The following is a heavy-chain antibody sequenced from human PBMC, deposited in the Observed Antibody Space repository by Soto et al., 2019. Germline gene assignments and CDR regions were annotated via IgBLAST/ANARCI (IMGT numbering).Heavy chain of an antibody. J-gene: IGHJ6*03. V-gene: IGHV3-74*01. D-gene: IGHD1-20*01. CDR3: ARAGRITVNDYYIDV. CDR2: INSDGSST. CDR1: GFTFRNYW. Sequence: EVQLVESGGGLVQPGGSLRLSCAASGFTFRNYWMHWVRQAPGKGLVWVSHINSDGSSTSYADSVKGRITISRDNAKNTLNLQMNSLRAEDTAVYYCARAGRITVNDYYIDVWGKGTTVTVSS.